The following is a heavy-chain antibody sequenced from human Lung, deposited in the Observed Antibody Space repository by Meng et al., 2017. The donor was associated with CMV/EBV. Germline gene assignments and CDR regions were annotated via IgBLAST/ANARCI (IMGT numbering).Heavy chain of an antibody. CDR3: AKSSDNGWSS. J-gene: IGHJ4*01. Sequence: VQLVQSGAEVKRPGASVKISRQASGYSFSGFYLNWARQAPGHGLEWLGRVSPISDDTHLAQKFEGRITVTRGATINTAFMELTRLRPDDTAVYYCAKSSDNGWSSWGPGTLVTVSS. CDR1: GYSFSGFY. D-gene: IGHD6-19*01. V-gene: IGHV1-2*06. CDR2: VSPISDDT.